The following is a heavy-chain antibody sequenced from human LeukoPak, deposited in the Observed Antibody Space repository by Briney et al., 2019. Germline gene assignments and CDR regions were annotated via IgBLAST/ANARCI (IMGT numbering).Heavy chain of an antibody. CDR3: ARGNKLYYDILTGYHIVYYYYMDV. J-gene: IGHJ6*03. V-gene: IGHV4-38-2*02. CDR2: IYHSGST. CDR1: GYSISSGYY. Sequence: SETLSLTCTVSGYSISSGYYWGWIRQPPGKGLEWIGSIYHSGSTNYNPSLKSRVTISVDTSKNQFSLKLSSVTAADTAVYYCARGNKLYYDILTGYHIVYYYYMDVWGKGTTVTVSS. D-gene: IGHD3-9*01.